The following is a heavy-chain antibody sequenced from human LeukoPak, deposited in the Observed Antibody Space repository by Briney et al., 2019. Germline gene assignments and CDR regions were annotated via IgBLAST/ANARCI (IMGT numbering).Heavy chain of an antibody. V-gene: IGHV3-11*04. CDR1: GFTFSDYY. CDR2: ISSSGSTI. D-gene: IGHD3-3*01. CDR3: AREGLGDYDFWSGSVNWFDP. Sequence: PGGSLRLSCAASGFTFSDYYMSWIRQAPGKGLEWVSYISSSGSTIYYADSVKGRFTISRDNAENSLYLQMNSLRAEDTAVYYCAREGLGDYDFWSGSVNWFDPWGQGTLVTVSS. J-gene: IGHJ5*02.